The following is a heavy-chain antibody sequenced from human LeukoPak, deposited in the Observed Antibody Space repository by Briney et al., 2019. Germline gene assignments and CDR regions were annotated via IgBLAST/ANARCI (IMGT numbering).Heavy chain of an antibody. J-gene: IGHJ4*02. Sequence: SQTLSLTCAISGDSVSSNSAAWNWIRQSPSRGLEWLGRTYYRSKWYNDYAVSVRSQITINPDTSKNQFSLQLNSVTPEDTAVYYCARAASYCGGDCYQYWGQGTLVTVSS. CDR3: ARAASYCGGDCYQY. V-gene: IGHV6-1*01. CDR1: GDSVSSNSAA. D-gene: IGHD2-21*02. CDR2: TYYRSKWYN.